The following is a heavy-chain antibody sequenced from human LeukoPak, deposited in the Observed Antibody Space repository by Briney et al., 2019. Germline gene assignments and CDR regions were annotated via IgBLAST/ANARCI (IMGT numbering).Heavy chain of an antibody. Sequence: PGGSLRLSCAASGFTFSSYEMNWVRQAPGKGLEWVSYISSSGSSIYYADSVKGRFTISRDNAKNSLYLQMNSLRAEDTAVYYCAREEINCGGDCFYYWGRGTLVTVSP. CDR1: GFTFSSYE. V-gene: IGHV3-48*03. J-gene: IGHJ4*02. CDR2: ISSSGSSI. CDR3: AREEINCGGDCFYY. D-gene: IGHD2-21*01.